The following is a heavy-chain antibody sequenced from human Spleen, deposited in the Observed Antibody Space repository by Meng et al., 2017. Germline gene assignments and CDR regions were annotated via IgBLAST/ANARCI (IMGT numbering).Heavy chain of an antibody. J-gene: IGHJ5*02. CDR3: ARDGGSSGYYDNWFDP. V-gene: IGHV1-18*01. D-gene: IGHD3-22*01. CDR1: GYAFTSHG. CDR2: INGYNGNT. Sequence: QVQVLQSGAAVNRPGASVKVSCKASGYAFTSHGINWVRQAPGQGREWMGWINGYNGNTEYAQKFQGSVTMTTDTSTSTAHMELRSLRSDDTAVYYCARDGGSSGYYDNWFDPWGQGTLVTVSS.